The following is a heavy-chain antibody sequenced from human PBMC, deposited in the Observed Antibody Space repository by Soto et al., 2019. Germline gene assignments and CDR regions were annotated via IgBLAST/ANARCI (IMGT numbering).Heavy chain of an antibody. CDR3: ARGGYNYHGGLDY. Sequence: PVESLTISCKGSGYSFTGYWIAWVLQMPGKGLEWMGIIYPGDSDTRYSPSFQGQVTISADKSITTAYLQWSSLKASDTAIYFCARGGYNYHGGLDYWGQGTLVTVSS. V-gene: IGHV5-51*01. CDR1: GYSFTGYW. D-gene: IGHD1-1*01. CDR2: IYPGDSDT. J-gene: IGHJ4*02.